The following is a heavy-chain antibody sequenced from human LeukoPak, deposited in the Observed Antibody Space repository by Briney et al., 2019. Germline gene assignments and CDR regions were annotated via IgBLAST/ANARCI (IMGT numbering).Heavy chain of an antibody. CDR1: GYTFTGYY. V-gene: IGHV1-2*02. CDR3: ARGVFRYYYDSSGYYYFDY. J-gene: IGHJ4*02. Sequence: ASVKVSCKASGYTFTGYYMHWVRQAPGQGLEWMGWINPNSGGTNYAQKFQGRVTMTRDTSISTAYMELSRLRSDDTAVYYCARGVFRYYYDSSGYYYFDYWGQGTLVTVSS. D-gene: IGHD3-22*01. CDR2: INPNSGGT.